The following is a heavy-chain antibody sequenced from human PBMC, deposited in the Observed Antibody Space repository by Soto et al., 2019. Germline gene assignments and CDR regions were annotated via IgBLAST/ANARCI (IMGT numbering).Heavy chain of an antibody. Sequence: GASVMVSCKVSGYTLTELSMHWVRQAPGKGLEWMGGFDPEDGETIYAQKFQGRVTMTEDTSTDTAYMELSSLRSEDTAVYYCATEEWELHYYYYGMDVWGQGTTVTVS. D-gene: IGHD1-26*01. CDR2: FDPEDGET. CDR3: ATEEWELHYYYYGMDV. CDR1: GYTLTELS. V-gene: IGHV1-24*01. J-gene: IGHJ6*02.